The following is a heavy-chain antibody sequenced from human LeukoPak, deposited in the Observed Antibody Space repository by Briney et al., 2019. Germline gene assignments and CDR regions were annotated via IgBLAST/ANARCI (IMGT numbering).Heavy chain of an antibody. J-gene: IGHJ3*02. Sequence: PSETLSLTCTVSGASITIGAESYHWGWIRQPPGKGLEWIGTIYYTGISYYNPSLESRVTSSLDTSKNQFFLKLNSVTAADTAVYYCARVYGSGYDFRGAFDIWGQGTMVTVSS. V-gene: IGHV4-39*07. CDR3: ARVYGSGYDFRGAFDI. D-gene: IGHD5-12*01. CDR1: GASITIGAESYH. CDR2: IYYTGIS.